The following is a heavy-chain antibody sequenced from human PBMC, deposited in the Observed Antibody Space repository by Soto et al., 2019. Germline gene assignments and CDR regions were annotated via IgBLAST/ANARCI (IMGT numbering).Heavy chain of an antibody. D-gene: IGHD5-12*01. Sequence: QALSVPLAISGDSVSSNTASCNLIRQSPSRGLEWLGRTYFRSKWYNDYAVSVKSRIIINPDTSNNQFSLQLNSVTPEDTAVYFCAKGDNLGPKTGYAFDPWGQGIMVTVSS. CDR2: TYFRSKWYN. J-gene: IGHJ5*02. CDR3: AKGDNLGPKTGYAFDP. V-gene: IGHV6-1*01. CDR1: GDSVSSNTAS.